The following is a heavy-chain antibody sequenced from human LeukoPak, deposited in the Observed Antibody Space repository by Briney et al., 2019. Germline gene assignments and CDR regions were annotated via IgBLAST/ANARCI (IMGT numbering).Heavy chain of an antibody. CDR3: ANKGDSSGYYPLDY. V-gene: IGHV3-23*01. CDR2: ISGSGGST. J-gene: IGHJ4*02. Sequence: PGGSLRLSCAASGFTFSSYAMSWVRQAPGEGLEWVSAISGSGGSTYYADSVKGRFTISRDNSKNTLYLQMNSLRAEDTAVYYCANKGDSSGYYPLDYWGQGTLVTVSS. D-gene: IGHD3-22*01. CDR1: GFTFSSYA.